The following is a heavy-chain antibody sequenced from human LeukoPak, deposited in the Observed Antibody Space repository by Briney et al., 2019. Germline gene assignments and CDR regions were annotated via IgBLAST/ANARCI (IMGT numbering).Heavy chain of an antibody. J-gene: IGHJ4*02. CDR1: GFSFSSYG. D-gene: IGHD6-13*01. Sequence: GGSLRLSCAASGFSFSSYGMHWVRLAPGRGLEWVAFIPRDGSYEKYADSVKGRFAISRDNSKSTLYLHMNSLRAEDTAVYYCARGIAAAGTALYNWGQGTLLTVSS. CDR2: IPRDGSYE. V-gene: IGHV3-30*02. CDR3: ARGIAAAGTALYN.